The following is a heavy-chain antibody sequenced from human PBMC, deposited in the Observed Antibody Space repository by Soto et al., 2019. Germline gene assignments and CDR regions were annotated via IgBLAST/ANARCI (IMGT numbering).Heavy chain of an antibody. D-gene: IGHD5-12*01. CDR2: INHSGST. CDR1: GGSFSGYY. J-gene: IGHJ4*02. CDR3: ARGKWLRLKYFDY. V-gene: IGHV4-34*01. Sequence: SETLSLTCAVYGGSFSGYYWSWIRQPPGKGLEWIGEINHSGSTNYNPSLKSRVTISVDTSKNQFSLKLSSVTAADTAVYYCARGKWLRLKYFDYWGQGTLVTVSS.